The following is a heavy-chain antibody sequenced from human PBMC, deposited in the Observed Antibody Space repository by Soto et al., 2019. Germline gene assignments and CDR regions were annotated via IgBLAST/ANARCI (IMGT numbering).Heavy chain of an antibody. J-gene: IGHJ4*02. CDR2: ISAYNGNT. CDR3: ARDAAVGLFDY. Sequence: ASVKVSCKASGYSFTSYGISWVRQAPGQGLEWMGWISAYNGNTKYEQKLQGRVTMTTDTSTSTAYMELRSLRSDDTAVYYCARDAAVGLFDYWGQGTLVTVSS. CDR1: GYSFTSYG. V-gene: IGHV1-18*01. D-gene: IGHD1-26*01.